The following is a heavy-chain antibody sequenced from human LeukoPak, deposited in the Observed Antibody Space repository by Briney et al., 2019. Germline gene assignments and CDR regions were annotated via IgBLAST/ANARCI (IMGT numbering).Heavy chain of an antibody. Sequence: PGGSLRLSCAASGFTFSSYAVSWVRQAPGKGLERVSGITASGDNTYYADSVKGRFNISRDNSKSTLYLQMNSLRAEDTAVYYCAELGITMIGGVWGKGTTVTISS. CDR1: GFTFSSYA. CDR2: ITASGDNT. J-gene: IGHJ6*04. CDR3: AELGITMIGGV. D-gene: IGHD3-10*02. V-gene: IGHV3-23*01.